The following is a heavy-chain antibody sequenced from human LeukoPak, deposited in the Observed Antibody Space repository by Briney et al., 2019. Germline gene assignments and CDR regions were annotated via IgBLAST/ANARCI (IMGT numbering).Heavy chain of an antibody. V-gene: IGHV4-38-2*01. J-gene: IGHJ6*03. CDR2: IYYSGST. CDR3: ARLGPYGDDTYYMDV. D-gene: IGHD4-17*01. CDR1: GFTFSNNG. Sequence: GSLRLSCAASGFTFSNNGMTWVRQAPGKGMELIGSIYYSGSTYYSPSLKSRVTMTVDTSKNQFSLKLSSVTAADTAVYHCARLGPYGDDTYYMDVWGKGTTVTVSS.